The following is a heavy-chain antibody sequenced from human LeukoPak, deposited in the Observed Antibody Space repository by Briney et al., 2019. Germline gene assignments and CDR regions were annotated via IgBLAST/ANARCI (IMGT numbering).Heavy chain of an antibody. CDR3: ARDSGNYHFDH. V-gene: IGHV3-7*01. CDR2: IKQDGSQK. D-gene: IGHD1-26*01. J-gene: IGHJ4*02. CDR1: GFTFSSYW. Sequence: GGSLRLSCEASGFTFSSYWMSWVRQAPGKGLEWVANIKQDGSQKYYGDSVKGRFTISSDNAKNSMYLQMNSLRVEDTAVYYCARDSGNYHFDHCGQGALVTVSS.